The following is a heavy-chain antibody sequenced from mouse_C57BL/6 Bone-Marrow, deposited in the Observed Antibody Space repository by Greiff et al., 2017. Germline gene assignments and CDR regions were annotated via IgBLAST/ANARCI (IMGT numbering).Heavy chain of an antibody. CDR1: GFNITDDY. Sequence: VQLQQSGAELVRPGASVTLSCTASGFNITDDYMHWVKQTPEHGLEWIGWIDPENGDTEYASKFQGKATITADTSSNTAYLQLSSLTSEDTAVYYCTKVGHYWGQGTTLTVSA. CDR3: TKVGHY. D-gene: IGHD1-1*01. CDR2: IDPENGDT. V-gene: IGHV14-4*01. J-gene: IGHJ2*01.